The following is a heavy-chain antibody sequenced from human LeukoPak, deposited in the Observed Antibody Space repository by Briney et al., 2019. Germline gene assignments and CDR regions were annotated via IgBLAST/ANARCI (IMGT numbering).Heavy chain of an antibody. J-gene: IGHJ6*03. Sequence: ASVKVSCKASGYIFISYGISWVRQAPGQGLEWMGWISAYNGNTNYEQNFQGRLTMTTDTSTNTAYMELRSLRSDDTAVYYCARWAPSGDRDYYYYYMDVWGKGTTVTVSS. CDR3: ARWAPSGDRDYYYYYMDV. CDR1: GYIFISYG. V-gene: IGHV1-18*01. CDR2: ISAYNGNT. D-gene: IGHD2-21*02.